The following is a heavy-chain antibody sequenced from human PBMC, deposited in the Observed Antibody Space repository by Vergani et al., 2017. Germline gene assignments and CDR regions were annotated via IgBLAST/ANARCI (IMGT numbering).Heavy chain of an antibody. D-gene: IGHD4-11*01. V-gene: IGHV3-23*04. CDR1: GFTFDDYA. CDR3: AKDQLGGYSNYGGWYYYGMDV. Sequence: EVQLVESGGGLVQPGRSLRLSCAASGFTFDDYAMHWVRQAPGKGLEWVSGISGSGGSTYYADSVKGRFTISRDNSKNTLYLQMNSLRAEDTAVYYCAKDQLGGYSNYGGWYYYGMDVWGQGTTVTVSS. J-gene: IGHJ6*02. CDR2: ISGSGGST.